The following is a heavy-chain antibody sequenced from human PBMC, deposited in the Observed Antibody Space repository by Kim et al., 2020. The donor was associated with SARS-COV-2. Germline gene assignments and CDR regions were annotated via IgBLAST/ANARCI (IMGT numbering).Heavy chain of an antibody. CDR3: AKGSNMIRETDY. CDR2: FGSSAAK. Sequence: GGSLRLSCAGSGFTFSNYAMGWVRRRPGKGLEWVSIFGSSAAKRYTDAVKGRFTITRDDSKNNVYLQMDRLRGDDTAADYCAKGSNMIRETDYWGRGTLVTVSS. J-gene: IGHJ4*02. V-gene: IGHV3-23*01. CDR1: GFTFSNYA. D-gene: IGHD3-10*02.